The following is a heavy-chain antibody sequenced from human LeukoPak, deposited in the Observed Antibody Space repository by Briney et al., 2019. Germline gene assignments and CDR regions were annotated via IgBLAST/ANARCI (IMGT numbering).Heavy chain of an antibody. J-gene: IGHJ2*01. D-gene: IGHD3-16*01. CDR1: GGSTSSDY. CDR3: ARLKLGAYFDL. Sequence: TSSETLSLTCTVSGGSTSSDYWSWIRQSPGKGLEWVGYVYNSGDTGKNPSLKSRVTILLDTSKNQCSLKLTSVSAADTAVYYCARLKLGAYFDLRGRGTLVTVSS. CDR2: VYNSGDT. V-gene: IGHV4-59*08.